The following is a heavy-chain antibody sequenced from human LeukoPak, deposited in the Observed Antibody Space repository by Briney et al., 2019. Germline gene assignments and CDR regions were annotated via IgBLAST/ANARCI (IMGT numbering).Heavy chain of an antibody. J-gene: IGHJ6*03. D-gene: IGHD3-10*01. CDR2: LYYSGTT. V-gene: IGHV4-39*07. CDR1: GGSISSSNYY. CDR3: ARVPSGISADGSGNYYYYFYMDV. Sequence: SETLSLTCTVSGGSISSSNYYWGRIRQPPGKGLEWIGSLYYSGTTYYNPSLKSRVTISVDTSKNQFSLKLNSMTAADTAVYYCARVPSGISADGSGNYYYYFYMDVWGKGTTVTVSS.